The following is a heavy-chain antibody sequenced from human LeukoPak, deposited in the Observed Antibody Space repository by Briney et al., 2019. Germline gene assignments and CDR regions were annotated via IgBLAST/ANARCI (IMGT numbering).Heavy chain of an antibody. CDR2: IFHSGST. V-gene: IGHV4-59*08. D-gene: IGHD3-22*01. CDR1: GGPINNYY. CDR3: ARRGDDTSGYYPF. Sequence: SETLSLTCTVSGGPINNYYWSWLRQPPGKGLEWIGYIFHSGSTDYNPSLKSRVTISVDTSKNQFSLKLRSVTAADTAVYYCARRGDDTSGYYPFWGQGTLVTVSS. J-gene: IGHJ4*02.